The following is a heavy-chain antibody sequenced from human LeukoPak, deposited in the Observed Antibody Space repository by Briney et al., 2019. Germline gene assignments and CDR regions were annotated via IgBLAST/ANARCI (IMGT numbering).Heavy chain of an antibody. D-gene: IGHD3-16*02. CDR3: ARDSVITFGGVIVNDY. CDR1: GFTFSSYW. V-gene: IGHV3-7*01. J-gene: IGHJ4*02. CDR2: IKQDGSEK. Sequence: GGSLRLSCAASGFTFSSYWMSWVRQAPGKGLEWVANIKQDGSEKYYVDSVKGRFTISRDNAKNSLYLQMNSLRAEDTAVYYCARDSVITFGGVIVNDYWGQGTLVTVSS.